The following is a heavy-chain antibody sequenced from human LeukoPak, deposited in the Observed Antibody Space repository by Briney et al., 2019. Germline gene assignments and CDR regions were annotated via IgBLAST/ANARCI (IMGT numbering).Heavy chain of an antibody. CDR3: ARGTYYDILTGYYGGNWFDP. V-gene: IGHV1-18*01. Sequence: ASVKVSCKASGYTFTSYGISWVRQAPGQGLEWMGWISAYNGNTNYAQKLQGRVTMTTDTSTSTAYMELRSLRSDDTAVYYCARGTYYDILTGYYGGNWFDPWGQGTLVTVSS. CDR1: GYTFTSYG. CDR2: ISAYNGNT. J-gene: IGHJ5*02. D-gene: IGHD3-9*01.